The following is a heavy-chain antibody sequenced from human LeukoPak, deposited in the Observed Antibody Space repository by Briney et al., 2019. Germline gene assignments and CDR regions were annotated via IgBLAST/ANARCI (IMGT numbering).Heavy chain of an antibody. D-gene: IGHD2-2*01. V-gene: IGHV1-2*02. CDR2: INPNSGGT. Sequence: VASVKVSCKASGYSFADYYMHWVRQAPGQGLEWMGWINPNSGGTNYAQKFQGRVTMTRDTSISTAYMELSRLRSDDTAVYYCARDRYCSSTSCYGLVSYYYYYMDVWGKGTTVTISS. CDR1: GYSFADYY. J-gene: IGHJ6*03. CDR3: ARDRYCSSTSCYGLVSYYYYYMDV.